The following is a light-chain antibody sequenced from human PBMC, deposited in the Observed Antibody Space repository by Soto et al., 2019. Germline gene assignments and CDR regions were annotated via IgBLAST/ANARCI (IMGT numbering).Light chain of an antibody. J-gene: IGLJ2*01. V-gene: IGLV1-40*01. CDR1: SSNIGAGYD. CDR2: GNS. CDR3: QSYDSSLSGSV. Sequence: QSVLTQPPSVSGAPGQRVTISCTGSSSNIGAGYDVHWYQQLPGTAPKLLIYGNSNRPSGVPDRFSGSRSGTSVYLAITGLQAEDEADYYGQSYDSSLSGSVFGGGTKLTVL.